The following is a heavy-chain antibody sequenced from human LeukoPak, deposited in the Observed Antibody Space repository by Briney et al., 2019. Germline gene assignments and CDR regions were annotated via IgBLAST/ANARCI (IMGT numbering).Heavy chain of an antibody. CDR2: IHRDGRT. D-gene: IGHD3-9*01. J-gene: IGHJ4*02. V-gene: IGHV4-4*02. Sequence: SETLSLTCAVSGVSISTREWWIWVRQPPGQGLEWIGEIHRDGRTRYNPSLTSRVTMSMDYSKNQFSLNVRFVTAADTAIYYCGKTDIYFNPIDYWGPGSLVTVSS. CDR1: GVSISTREW. CDR3: GKTDIYFNPIDY.